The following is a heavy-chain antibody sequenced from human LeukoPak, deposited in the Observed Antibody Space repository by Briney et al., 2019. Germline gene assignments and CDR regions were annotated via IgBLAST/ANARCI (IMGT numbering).Heavy chain of an antibody. V-gene: IGHV3-9*01. D-gene: IGHD3-9*01. CDR2: ISWNSGSI. CDR1: GFTFDDYA. J-gene: IGHJ4*02. CDR3: AKGRQYYDILTGYSTPPDY. Sequence: GRSLRLSCEASGFTFDDYAMHWVRQAPGKGLEWVSGISWNSGSIGYADSVKGRFTISRDNAKNSLYLQMNSLRAEDTALYYCAKGRQYYDILTGYSTPPDYWGQGTLVTVSS.